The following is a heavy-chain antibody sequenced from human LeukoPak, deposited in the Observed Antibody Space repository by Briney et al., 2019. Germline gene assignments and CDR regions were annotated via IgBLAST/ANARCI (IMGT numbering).Heavy chain of an antibody. D-gene: IGHD4-11*01. Sequence: GGSLRLSCAASVFTFSSYSMNWVRQAPGKGLEWVSYISSSSSTIYYADSVKGRFTISRDNAKNSLYLQMNSLRDEDTAVYYCARDLWGYSNYYYYYGMDVWGQGTTVTVSS. CDR2: ISSSSSTI. CDR3: ARDLWGYSNYYYYYGMDV. J-gene: IGHJ6*02. V-gene: IGHV3-48*02. CDR1: VFTFSSYS.